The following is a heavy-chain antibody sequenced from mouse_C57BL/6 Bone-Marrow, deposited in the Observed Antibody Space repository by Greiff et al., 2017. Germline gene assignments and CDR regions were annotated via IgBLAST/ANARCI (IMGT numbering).Heavy chain of an antibody. Sequence: VQLQQSGAELARPGASVQLSCKASGYTFTSYGISWVKQSTGQGLEWIGEISPRSGNTYYNEKLKGKATLTADKSSSTAYMEIRSLTSADSAVYFCARWYYYGSSHFDYGGQGTTLTVSS. CDR2: ISPRSGNT. J-gene: IGHJ2*01. D-gene: IGHD1-1*01. CDR1: GYTFTSYG. CDR3: ARWYYYGSSHFDY. V-gene: IGHV1-81*01.